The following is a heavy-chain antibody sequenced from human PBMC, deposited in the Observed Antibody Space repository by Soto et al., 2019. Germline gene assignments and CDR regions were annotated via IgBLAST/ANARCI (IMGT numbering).Heavy chain of an antibody. V-gene: IGHV1-3*01. CDR1: GYTFTSYA. Sequence: ASVKVSCKASGYTFTSYAMHWVRQAPGQRLEWMGWINAGNGNTKYSQKFQGRVTITRDTSASTAYMELSSLRSEDTAVYYCARVRGYSYGYYYWGQGTLVTVSS. J-gene: IGHJ4*02. CDR3: ARVRGYSYGYYY. D-gene: IGHD5-18*01. CDR2: INAGNGNT.